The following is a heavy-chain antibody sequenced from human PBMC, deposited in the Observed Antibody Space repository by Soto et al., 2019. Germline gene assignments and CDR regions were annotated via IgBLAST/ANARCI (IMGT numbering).Heavy chain of an antibody. CDR2: INPSGTIT. D-gene: IGHD3-3*01. J-gene: IGHJ6*02. CDR3: TRASFLEWSCMDV. CDR1: GYTFNRYY. Sequence: QVQLVQSGAEVKKPGASVKVSCKASGYTFNRYYMHWVRQAPGQGLEWMGMINPSGTITSYAQKFQGRVTMTRDTSTSTLFMELRSLRTDDTAVYYCTRASFLEWSCMDVWGQGTTVTVSS. V-gene: IGHV1-46*02.